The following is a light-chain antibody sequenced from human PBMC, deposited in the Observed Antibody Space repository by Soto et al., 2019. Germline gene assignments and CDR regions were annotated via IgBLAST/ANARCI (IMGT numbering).Light chain of an antibody. CDR1: SSDVGGYNY. Sequence: QSALTQPPSASGSPGQSVTISCTGTSSDVGGYNYVSWYQQYSGKAPKLMIYEVSKRPSGVPDRFSGSKSGNTASLTVSGLQAEDEADYCGSAYAGSNNFVLFGGGTKLTVL. CDR3: SAYAGSNNFVL. CDR2: EVS. J-gene: IGLJ2*01. V-gene: IGLV2-8*01.